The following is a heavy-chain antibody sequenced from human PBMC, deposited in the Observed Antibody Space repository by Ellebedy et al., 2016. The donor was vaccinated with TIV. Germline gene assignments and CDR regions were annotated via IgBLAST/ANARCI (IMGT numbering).Heavy chain of an antibody. CDR3: ARGGNWDIDY. D-gene: IGHD7-27*01. Sequence: GESLKISCAASGFPLSTYWMGWLRQAAGKGLVWEANTKQDGSEKYYGDSVMVRFTISRDNAKNSLYLQMNSLRAEDTAVYYCARGGNWDIDYWGQGILVTVSS. CDR1: GFPLSTYW. CDR2: TKQDGSEK. J-gene: IGHJ4*02. V-gene: IGHV3-7*01.